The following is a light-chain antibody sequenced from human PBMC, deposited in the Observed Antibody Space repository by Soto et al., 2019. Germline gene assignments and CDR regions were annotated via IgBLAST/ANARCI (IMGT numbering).Light chain of an antibody. CDR2: AAS. Sequence: DIQMTQSPSSLSASVGDRVTITCRASQGISNYLAWYQQRPGQVPNLLIYAASTLQSGVPSRFSGSGSGTEFTLTISSLQPDDFATYYCQQYNSYLWTFGQGTKVDIK. CDR1: QGISNY. J-gene: IGKJ1*01. V-gene: IGKV1-27*01. CDR3: QQYNSYLWT.